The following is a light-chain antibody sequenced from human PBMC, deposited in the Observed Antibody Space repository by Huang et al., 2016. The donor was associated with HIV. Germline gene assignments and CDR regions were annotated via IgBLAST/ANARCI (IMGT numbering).Light chain of an antibody. J-gene: IGKJ2*01. V-gene: IGKV3-15*01. Sequence: EIVMTQSPATLSVSPGERATLSCRASQSINNNFAWYQQKPGQAPRLLIYGASTRATDIPARFSGSGSGTEFTLTINSLQFEDSAVYYCQQYDNWPETSGQGTKLEIK. CDR1: QSINNN. CDR2: GAS. CDR3: QQYDNWPET.